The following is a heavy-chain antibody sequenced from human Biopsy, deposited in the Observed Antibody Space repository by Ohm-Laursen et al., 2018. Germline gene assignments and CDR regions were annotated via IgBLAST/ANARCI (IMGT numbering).Heavy chain of an antibody. CDR1: GFPFSDYY. J-gene: IGHJ6*02. CDR3: ARDTRWSPYHMDV. D-gene: IGHD4-23*01. V-gene: IGHV3-11*01. CDR2: ISSGGTTI. Sequence: SLRLSCAASGFPFSDYYMRWIRQAPGKGLEWVSYISSGGTTIYYADSVKGRFTISRDNAKNSQYLQMNSLRADDTAVDYCARDTRWSPYHMDVWGQGTTVTVSS.